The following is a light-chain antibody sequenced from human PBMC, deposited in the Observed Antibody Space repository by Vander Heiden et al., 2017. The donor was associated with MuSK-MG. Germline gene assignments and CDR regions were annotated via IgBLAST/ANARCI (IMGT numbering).Light chain of an antibody. CDR2: WAS. V-gene: IGKV4-1*01. CDR3: HQVDSTPLT. Sequence: DIVMTQSPDSLTVSLGERATINCKSSQSVLYSYNNKNYLSWYQQKPGQPPKLLIYWASTRESGVPDRFSGSGSGTDFTLTINSLRSEDAAVYYCHQVDSTPLTFGGGTKVEIK. CDR1: QSVLYSYNNKNY. J-gene: IGKJ4*01.